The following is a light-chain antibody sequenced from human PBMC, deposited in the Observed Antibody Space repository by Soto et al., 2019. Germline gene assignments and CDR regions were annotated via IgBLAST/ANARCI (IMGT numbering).Light chain of an antibody. CDR3: QQYSTWPPLT. CDR1: QSVRSN. Sequence: EIVMTQSPATLSVSPGERAPLSCRASQSVRSNLAWYQQKPGQAPRLLIYDASTRATGIPGRFSGSGSGTEFTLTISSLQSEDFAVYHCQQYSTWPPLTFGGGTKVEIK. V-gene: IGKV3-15*01. J-gene: IGKJ4*01. CDR2: DAS.